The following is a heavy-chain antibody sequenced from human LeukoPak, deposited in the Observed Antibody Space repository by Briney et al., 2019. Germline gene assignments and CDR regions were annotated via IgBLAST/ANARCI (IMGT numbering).Heavy chain of an antibody. D-gene: IGHD3-10*01. Sequence: GGSLRLSCAASEFTFSRYGMHWVRQAPGKGLEWVAFIRYDGSNKYYADSVKGRFTISRDNAKNSLYLQMNSLRAEDTAVYYCAKGGRLLWFGELFDYWGQGTLVTVSS. J-gene: IGHJ4*02. CDR3: AKGGRLLWFGELFDY. V-gene: IGHV3-30*02. CDR2: IRYDGSNK. CDR1: EFTFSRYG.